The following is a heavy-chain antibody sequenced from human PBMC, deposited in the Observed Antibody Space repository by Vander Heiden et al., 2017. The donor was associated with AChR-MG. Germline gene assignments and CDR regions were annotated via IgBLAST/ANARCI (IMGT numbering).Heavy chain of an antibody. CDR2: ISSSGSTI. Sequence: QVQLVESGGGLVKPGGSLRLPWAASGFTFGDYFMGWILQAPGKGLEWVSYISSSGSTIYYADSVKGRFTISRDNAKNSLYLQMNSLRAEDTAVYYCARGSGSYYYYGMDVWGQGTTVTVSS. CDR1: GFTFGDYF. J-gene: IGHJ6*02. V-gene: IGHV3-11*01. CDR3: ARGSGSYYYYGMDV. D-gene: IGHD1-26*01.